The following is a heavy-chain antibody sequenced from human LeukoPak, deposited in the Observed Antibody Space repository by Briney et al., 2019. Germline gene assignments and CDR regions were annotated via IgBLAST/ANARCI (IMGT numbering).Heavy chain of an antibody. CDR1: GGSLSTYS. Sequence: SETLSLTCSVSGGSLSTYSWSWVRQSPGKRLEWSGYIYYGGRTNYNPSLKSRVTISADTAKNQFSLQLRSVTAADTAVYYCARDTTVASGMQHWGKGTLVSVSS. D-gene: IGHD4-23*01. CDR2: IYYGGRT. J-gene: IGHJ4*02. CDR3: ARDTTVASGMQH. V-gene: IGHV4-59*01.